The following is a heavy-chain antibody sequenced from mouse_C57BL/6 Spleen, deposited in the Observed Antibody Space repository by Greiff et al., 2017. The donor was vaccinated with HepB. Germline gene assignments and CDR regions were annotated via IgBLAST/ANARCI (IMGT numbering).Heavy chain of an antibody. V-gene: IGHV1-72*01. CDR3: ARSYYSNYDAMDY. D-gene: IGHD2-5*01. CDR2: IDPNSGGT. Sequence: QVQLKQPGAELVKPGASVKLSCKASGYTFTSYWMHWVKQRPGRGLEWIGRIDPNSGGTKYNEKFKGKATLTVDKPSSTAYMQLSSLTSEDSAVYYCARSYYSNYDAMDYWGQGTSVTVSS. CDR1: GYTFTSYW. J-gene: IGHJ4*01.